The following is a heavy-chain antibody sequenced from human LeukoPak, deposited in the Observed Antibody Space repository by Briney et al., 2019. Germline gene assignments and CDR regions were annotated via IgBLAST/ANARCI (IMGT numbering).Heavy chain of an antibody. D-gene: IGHD2-2*01. CDR1: GGSISSSSYY. Sequence: SETLSLTCTVSGGSISSSSYYWSWVRQPAGKGLEWIGRIYASGSTNYNPSLKSRVTVSVDTSKNQLSLKLTSVTAAATAVYYCAGAPAGSLNWLSPLDYWGRGTLVTVSS. J-gene: IGHJ4*02. CDR3: AGAPAGSLNWLSPLDY. CDR2: IYASGST. V-gene: IGHV4-61*02.